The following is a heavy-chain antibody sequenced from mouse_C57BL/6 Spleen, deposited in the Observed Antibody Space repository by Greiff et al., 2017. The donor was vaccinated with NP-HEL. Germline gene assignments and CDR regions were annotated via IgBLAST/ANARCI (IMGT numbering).Heavy chain of an antibody. CDR2: ISDGGSYT. CDR3: ARGEDGPPAWFAY. D-gene: IGHD2-3*01. V-gene: IGHV5-4*01. Sequence: EVQLVESGGGLVKPGGSLKLSCAASGFTFSSYAMSWVRQTPEKRLEWVATISDGGSYTYYPDNVKGRFTISRDNAKNNLYLQMSHLKSEDTAMYYCARGEDGPPAWFAYWGQGTLVTVSA. CDR1: GFTFSSYA. J-gene: IGHJ3*01.